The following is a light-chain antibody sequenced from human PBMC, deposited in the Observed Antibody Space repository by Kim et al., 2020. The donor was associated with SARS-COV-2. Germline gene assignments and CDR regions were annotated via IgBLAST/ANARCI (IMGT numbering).Light chain of an antibody. CDR3: QQYGTSPVT. CDR2: AAS. J-gene: IGKJ1*01. CDR1: QSVSSNY. V-gene: IGKV3-20*01. Sequence: EIVLTQSPGTLSFSPGERATLSCRASQSVSSNYLAWYQQKPGQAPRLLIYAASSRATGIPDRFSGSGSGTDFTLTISRLEAEDLAVYYCQQYGTSPVTFGQGTKVDIK.